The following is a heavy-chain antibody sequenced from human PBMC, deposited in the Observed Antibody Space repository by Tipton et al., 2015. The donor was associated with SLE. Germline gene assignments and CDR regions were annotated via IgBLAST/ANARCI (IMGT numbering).Heavy chain of an antibody. Sequence: QLVQSGPEVKKPGASVRVSCKASGYTFTSCAMHWVRQAPGQGLDWMGWINAGNGNTKYSQKFQGRVNITRDTSARTVYMELSSLRYEDTAVYYCARVPLSSSFDFWGQGTLVTVSS. CDR2: INAGNGNT. D-gene: IGHD6-13*01. V-gene: IGHV1-3*01. CDR3: ARVPLSSSFDF. CDR1: GYTFTSCA. J-gene: IGHJ4*02.